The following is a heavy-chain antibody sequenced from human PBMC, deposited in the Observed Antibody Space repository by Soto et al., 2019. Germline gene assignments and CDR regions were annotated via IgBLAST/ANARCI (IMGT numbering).Heavy chain of an antibody. D-gene: IGHD5-18*01. V-gene: IGHV3-48*03. J-gene: IGHJ6*02. CDR1: GFTFSSYE. CDR3: ARGYVDTGPRGDMDV. Sequence: EVQLVESGGDLVQPGGSMRLSCEDSGFTFSSYEIHWVRQAQGKGPEWISYISSSGDTIYYSESVEGRFTTSRDNAKNSLFLQMNSLRAEDTAVYHCARGYVDTGPRGDMDVWGQGTTVTVSS. CDR2: ISSSGDTI.